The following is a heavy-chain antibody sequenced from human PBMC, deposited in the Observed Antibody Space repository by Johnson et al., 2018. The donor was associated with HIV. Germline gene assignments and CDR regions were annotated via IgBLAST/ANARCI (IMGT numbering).Heavy chain of an antibody. CDR3: AKGGLGILDAFDF. D-gene: IGHD7-27*01. J-gene: IGHJ3*01. V-gene: IGHV3-43*02. CDR2: ISWDGGST. Sequence: VESGGGLIQPGGSLRLSCAASGFTVSSNYMSWVRQAPGKGLEWVSLISWDGGSTYYADSVKGRFTISRDNSKNSLYLQMSSLRTEDTALYYCAKGGLGILDAFDFWGQGTMVTVSS. CDR1: GFTVSSNY.